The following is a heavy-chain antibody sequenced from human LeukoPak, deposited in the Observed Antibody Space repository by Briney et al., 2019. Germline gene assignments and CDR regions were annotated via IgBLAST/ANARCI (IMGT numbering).Heavy chain of an antibody. CDR2: IKSKTDGGTT. CDR1: GFTFSNAW. V-gene: IGHV3-15*07. CDR3: TTDGGTMIVVALDAFDI. Sequence: GGSLRLSCAASGFTFSNAWMNWVRQAPGKGLEWVGRIKSKTDGGTTDYAAPVKGRFTISRDDSKNTLYLQMNSLKTEDTAVYYCTTDGGTMIVVALDAFDIWGQGTMVPVSS. J-gene: IGHJ3*02. D-gene: IGHD3-22*01.